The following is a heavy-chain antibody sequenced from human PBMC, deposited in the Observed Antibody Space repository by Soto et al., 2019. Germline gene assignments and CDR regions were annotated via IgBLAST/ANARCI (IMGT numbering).Heavy chain of an antibody. V-gene: IGHV4-59*01. J-gene: IGHJ4*02. D-gene: IGHD2-2*01. CDR3: AREGLSRGFYFDY. CDR2: IYYSGST. CDR1: GCSISSYY. Sequence: XETLSLACTVAGCSISSYYWSWIRQPPGKGLEWIGYIYYSGSTNYNPSLKSRVTISVDTSKNQFSLKLSSVTAADTAVYYCAREGLSRGFYFDYWGQGALVTVSS.